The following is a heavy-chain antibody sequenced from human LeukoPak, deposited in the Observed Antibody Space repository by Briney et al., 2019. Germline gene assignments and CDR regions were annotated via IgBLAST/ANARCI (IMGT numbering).Heavy chain of an antibody. CDR3: ARGTRKTVVVPAAGMDFQH. J-gene: IGHJ1*01. CDR1: GGSVSSGSYY. Sequence: KPSETLSLTCTVSGGSVSSGSYYWSWIRQPPGKGLEWIGEINHSGSTNYNPSLKSRVTISVDTSKNQFSLKLSSATAADTAVYYCARGTRKTVVVPAAGMDFQHWGQGTLVTVSS. D-gene: IGHD2-2*01. CDR2: INHSGST. V-gene: IGHV4-39*07.